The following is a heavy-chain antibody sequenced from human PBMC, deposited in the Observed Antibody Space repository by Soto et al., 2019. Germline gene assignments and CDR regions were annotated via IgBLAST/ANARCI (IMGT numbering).Heavy chain of an antibody. Sequence: SVKVSCKASGGTFSSYSISWVRQAPGQGLEWMGGIIPIFGTANYAQKFQGRVTITADESTSTAYMELSSLRSEDTAVYYCARDGYNYGRRYYYGMDVWGQGTTVTVSS. CDR2: IIPIFGTA. J-gene: IGHJ6*02. CDR3: ARDGYNYGRRYYYGMDV. V-gene: IGHV1-69*13. D-gene: IGHD5-12*01. CDR1: GGTFSSYS.